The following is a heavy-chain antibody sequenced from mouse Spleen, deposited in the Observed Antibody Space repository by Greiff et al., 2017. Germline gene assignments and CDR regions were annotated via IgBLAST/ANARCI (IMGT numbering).Heavy chain of an antibody. Sequence: EVQLQESGPGLVKPSQSLSLTCSVTGYSITSGYYWNWIRQFPGNKLEWMGYISYDGSNNYNPSLKNRISITRDTSKNQFFLKLNSVTTEDTATYYCAREEGLRYFDVWGTGTTVTVSS. CDR2: ISYDGSN. D-gene: IGHD2-4*01. J-gene: IGHJ1*03. CDR3: AREEGLRYFDV. CDR1: GYSITSGYY. V-gene: IGHV3-6*01.